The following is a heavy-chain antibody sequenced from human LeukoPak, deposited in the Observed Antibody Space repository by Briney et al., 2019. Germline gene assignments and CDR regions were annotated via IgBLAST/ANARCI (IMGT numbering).Heavy chain of an antibody. J-gene: IGHJ4*02. CDR3: AGAAVSLYTYGAPFDY. Sequence: GGSLRLSCAAPGFTFSSYCMSLVRQAPGKGLEWVANIKQEGTEIYYVDSVKGRFTISRDNAKNSLYLQMDGLRAEDTAVYYCAGAAVSLYTYGAPFDYWGQGTLVTVSS. D-gene: IGHD3-16*01. CDR2: IKQEGTEI. V-gene: IGHV3-7*01. CDR1: GFTFSSYC.